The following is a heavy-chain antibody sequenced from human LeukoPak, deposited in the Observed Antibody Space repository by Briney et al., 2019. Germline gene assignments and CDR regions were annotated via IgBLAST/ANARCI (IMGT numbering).Heavy chain of an antibody. V-gene: IGHV4-34*01. J-gene: IGHJ4*02. CDR2: INHSGST. Sequence: SETLSLTCAVYGGSFSGYYWSWIRQPPGKGLEWIGEINHSGSTNYNPSLESRVTISVDTSKNQFSLKLSSVTAADTAVYYCARFRRGLRIVVVPAAIPEGFDYWGQGTLVTVSS. D-gene: IGHD2-2*02. CDR3: ARFRRGLRIVVVPAAIPEGFDY. CDR1: GGSFSGYY.